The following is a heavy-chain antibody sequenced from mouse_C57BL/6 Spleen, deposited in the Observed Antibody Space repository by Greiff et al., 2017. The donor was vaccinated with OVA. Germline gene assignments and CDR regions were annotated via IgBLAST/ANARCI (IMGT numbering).Heavy chain of an antibody. J-gene: IGHJ4*01. V-gene: IGHV1-63*01. Sequence: QVQLQQSGAELVRPGTSVKMSCKASGYTFTNYWIGWAKQRPGHGLEWIGDIYPGGGYTNYNEKFKGKATLTADKSSSTAYMQFSSLTSEDSAIYYGARGGYYGSSLYAMDYWGQGTSVTVSS. D-gene: IGHD1-1*01. CDR2: IYPGGGYT. CDR1: GYTFTNYW. CDR3: ARGGYYGSSLYAMDY.